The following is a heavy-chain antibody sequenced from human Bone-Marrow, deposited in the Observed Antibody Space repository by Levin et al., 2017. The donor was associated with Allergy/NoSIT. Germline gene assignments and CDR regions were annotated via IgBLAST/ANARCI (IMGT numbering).Heavy chain of an antibody. D-gene: IGHD4-11*01. CDR2: ISYDGSNK. CDR1: GFTFSSYA. J-gene: IGHJ6*02. Sequence: GESLKISCAASGFTFSSYAMHWVRQAPGKGLEWVAVISYDGSNKYYADSVKGRFTISRDNSKNTLYLQMNSLRAEDTAVYYCASDMGYSNYYYYGMDVWGQGTTVTVSS. V-gene: IGHV3-30-3*01. CDR3: ASDMGYSNYYYYGMDV.